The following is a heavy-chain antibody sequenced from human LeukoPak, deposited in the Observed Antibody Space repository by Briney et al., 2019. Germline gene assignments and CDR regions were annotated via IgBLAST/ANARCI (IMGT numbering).Heavy chain of an antibody. CDR1: GFTFSSYA. Sequence: GGSLRLSCAASGFTFSSYAMHWLRQAAGKGLEGVAVISYYGSNKYYAASLKDRFIISRDNSKNTLYLQVNNLSAEGTDVYFLSRGSGSSRWYLSDYWGEGTLVTVSS. D-gene: IGHD6-13*01. V-gene: IGHV3-30-3*01. J-gene: IGHJ4*02. CDR3: SRGSGSSRWYLSDY. CDR2: ISYYGSNK.